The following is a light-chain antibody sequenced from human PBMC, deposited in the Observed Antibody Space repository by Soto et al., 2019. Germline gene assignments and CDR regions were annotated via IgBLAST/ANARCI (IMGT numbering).Light chain of an antibody. CDR2: GAS. V-gene: IGKV3-20*01. CDR1: QSVVNNA. Sequence: EIVLTQSPGTLTLSPGERATLSCRASQSVVNNALAWYQQKPGQAPRRLIYGASNTATGIPDRFSAFGSGTEFTLTISRLEPEDFAVYFCQQYVTSPYTFGQGTRLEIK. J-gene: IGKJ2*01. CDR3: QQYVTSPYT.